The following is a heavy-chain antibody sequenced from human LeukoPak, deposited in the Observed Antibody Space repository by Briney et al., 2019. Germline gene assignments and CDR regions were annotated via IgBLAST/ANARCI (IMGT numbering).Heavy chain of an antibody. CDR3: ARGVGYYGSGSYSEY. CDR2: ISYDGSNK. CDR1: GFTFSIYA. J-gene: IGHJ4*02. D-gene: IGHD3-10*01. V-gene: IGHV3-30-3*01. Sequence: GGSLRLSCAASGFTFSIYAMHWVRQAPGKGLEWVAFISYDGSNKYYADSVKGRFTISRDNSKNTLYLQMNSLRAEDPAVYYCARGVGYYGSGSYSEYWGQGTLVTVSS.